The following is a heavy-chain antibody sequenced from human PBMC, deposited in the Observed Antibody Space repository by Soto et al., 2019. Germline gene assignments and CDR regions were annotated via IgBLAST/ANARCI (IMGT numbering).Heavy chain of an antibody. CDR2: IRSKAYGETT. Sequence: HPGGSLRLSCTASGFIFGVYAKGWFRQAPGKGLEWVGFIRSKAYGETTEYAASVEGRFSISRDDSKSIAYLQMNSLKTEDTAVYYCARDRRLYNWNPDFWGRGTLVTVSS. J-gene: IGHJ4*02. D-gene: IGHD1-20*01. CDR3: ARDRRLYNWNPDF. V-gene: IGHV3-49*03. CDR1: GFIFGVYA.